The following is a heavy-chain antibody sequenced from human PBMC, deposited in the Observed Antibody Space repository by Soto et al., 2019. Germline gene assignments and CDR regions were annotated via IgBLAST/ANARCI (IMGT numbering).Heavy chain of an antibody. CDR1: GFTFSDYA. Sequence: VQLVESGGGVVQPGRSLRLSCAASGFTFSDYAMHWVRQAPGKGLEWVAVVSHDGRNTHYADSVKGRFTISRDSSKNTVSLEMTSLRAEVTAVYYCAKGGRQWLVTYDFNYWGQGSLVNVSS. D-gene: IGHD6-19*01. CDR3: AKGGRQWLVTYDFNY. V-gene: IGHV3-30*18. CDR2: VSHDGRNT. J-gene: IGHJ4*02.